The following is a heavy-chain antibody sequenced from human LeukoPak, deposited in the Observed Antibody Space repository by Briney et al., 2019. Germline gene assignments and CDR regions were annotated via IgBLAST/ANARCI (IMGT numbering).Heavy chain of an antibody. J-gene: IGHJ4*02. CDR2: ISSSSSYI. D-gene: IGHD2-15*01. CDR1: GFTFGSYS. Sequence: GGSLRLSCAASGFTFGSYSMNWVRQAPGKGLEWVSSISSSSSYIYYADSVKGRFTISRDNAKNSLYLQMNSLRAEDTAVYYCARDLVVVAANGWGQGTLVTVSS. V-gene: IGHV3-21*01. CDR3: ARDLVVVAANG.